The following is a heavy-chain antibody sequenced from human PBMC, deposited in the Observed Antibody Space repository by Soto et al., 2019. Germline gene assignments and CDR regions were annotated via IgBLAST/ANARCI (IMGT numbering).Heavy chain of an antibody. CDR3: ARDGKWGYVLTKVDYYYYGMDV. V-gene: IGHV3-48*02. CDR1: GFTFSSYS. J-gene: IGHJ6*02. D-gene: IGHD3-10*02. CDR2: ISSSSSTI. Sequence: LRLSCAASGFTFSSYSMNWVRQAPGKGLEWVSYISSSSSTIYYADSVKGRFTISRDNAKNSLYLQMNSLRDEDTAVYYCARDGKWGYVLTKVDYYYYGMDVWGQGTTVTVSS.